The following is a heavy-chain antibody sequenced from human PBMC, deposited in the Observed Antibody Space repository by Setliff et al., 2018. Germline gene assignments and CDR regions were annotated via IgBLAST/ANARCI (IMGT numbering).Heavy chain of an antibody. CDR1: GDSMNDNH. Sequence: PSETLSLTCNVSGDSMNDNHWTWIRQPPGKGLEWIGYIYTSGGTNYNPSLKSRVTISVDMSKNQFSLKFSSVIAADTAVYYCARDQFSSGWYGPPESYFDCWGQGILVTVSS. CDR2: IYTSGGT. V-gene: IGHV4-4*08. D-gene: IGHD6-19*01. J-gene: IGHJ4*02. CDR3: ARDQFSSGWYGPPESYFDC.